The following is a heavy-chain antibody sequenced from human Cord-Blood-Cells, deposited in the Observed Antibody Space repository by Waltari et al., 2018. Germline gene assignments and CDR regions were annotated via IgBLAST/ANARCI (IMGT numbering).Heavy chain of an antibody. J-gene: IGHJ5*02. D-gene: IGHD6-6*01. V-gene: IGHV1-8*03. Sequence: QVQLVQSGAEVKKPGASVKVSCKASGYPFTSYDINWVRQATGQGLGWMGMMNPKSGNTGDAQKFQGRVTITRNTSISTAYMELSSLRSEDTAVYYCARRISSIAARGNWFDPWGQGTLVTVSS. CDR2: MNPKSGNT. CDR3: ARRISSIAARGNWFDP. CDR1: GYPFTSYD.